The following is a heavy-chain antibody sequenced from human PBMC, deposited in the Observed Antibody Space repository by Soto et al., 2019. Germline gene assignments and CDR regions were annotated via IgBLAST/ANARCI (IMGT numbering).Heavy chain of an antibody. CDR2: IKQDGSEK. CDR1: GFTFCSYW. CDR3: ARGKDSGVLRFLEWLLESPYFDY. V-gene: IGHV3-7*01. J-gene: IGHJ4*02. Sequence: SPRLSCAAPGFTFCSYWMSWVRPAPGKGLGGGGNIKQDGSEKYYVDSVKGRFTISRDNAKNSLYLQMNSLRAEDTAVYYCARGKDSGVLRFLEWLLESPYFDYWGQGTLVTVSS. D-gene: IGHD3-3*01.